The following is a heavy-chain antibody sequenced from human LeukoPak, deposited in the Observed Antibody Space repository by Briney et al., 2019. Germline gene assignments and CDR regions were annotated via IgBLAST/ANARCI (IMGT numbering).Heavy chain of an antibody. Sequence: PGGSLRLSCAASGFTFRSYPMNCVRQAPGKGLEWVSTISGSGGSTYYADSVKGRFTISRDNSKNTLYLQMNRLRAKHTAVYYCAKERTQTTSFDYWGQGTLVTVSS. V-gene: IGHV3-23*01. CDR1: GFTFRSYP. D-gene: IGHD2/OR15-2a*01. J-gene: IGHJ4*02. CDR3: AKERTQTTSFDY. CDR2: ISGSGGST.